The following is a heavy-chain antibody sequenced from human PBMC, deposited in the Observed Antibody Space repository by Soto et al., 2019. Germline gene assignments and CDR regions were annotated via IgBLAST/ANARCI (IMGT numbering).Heavy chain of an antibody. CDR1: GFTFSSYA. CDR2: ISYDGSNK. V-gene: IGHV3-30-3*01. D-gene: IGHD3-9*01. CDR3: ARDYYDILTGHIDY. J-gene: IGHJ4*02. Sequence: QVQLVESGGGVVQPGRSLRLSCAASGFTFSSYAMHWVRQAPGKGLEWVAVISYDGSNKYYADSVKGRFTISRDNSKNTLYLQMNSLRAEDTAVYYCARDYYDILTGHIDYWGQGTLVTVSS.